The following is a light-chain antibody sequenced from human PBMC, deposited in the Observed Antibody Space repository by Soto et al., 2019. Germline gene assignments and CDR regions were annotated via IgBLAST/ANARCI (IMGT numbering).Light chain of an antibody. V-gene: IGLV1-47*01. Sequence: QSVLTQPPSASGTPGQTVTISCSGSSSNIGSEYVYWYQQFPGTAPRLLIYNNNRRPSGVPDRFSGSKSGTSASLAISGLRTEDEADYYCQSYDASNQVFGGGTKLTVL. J-gene: IGLJ2*01. CDR3: QSYDASNQV. CDR1: SSNIGSEY. CDR2: NNN.